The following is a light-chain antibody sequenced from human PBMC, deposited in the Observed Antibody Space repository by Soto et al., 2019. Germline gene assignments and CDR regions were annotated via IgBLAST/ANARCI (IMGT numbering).Light chain of an antibody. J-gene: IGKJ2*01. V-gene: IGKV1-33*01. CDR1: QDINKN. Sequence: DIQMTQSPSSLSASVGDRVTITCQASQDINKNLIWYQQKPGKAPKLLIYDASDLETGVPSRFSGSGSGTGFTFTISSLQPEDFAVYYCQQCGSSPRTFGQGTKLEIK. CDR2: DAS. CDR3: QQCGSSPRT.